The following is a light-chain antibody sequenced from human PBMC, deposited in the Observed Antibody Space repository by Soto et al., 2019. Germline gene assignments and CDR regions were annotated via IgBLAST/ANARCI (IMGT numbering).Light chain of an antibody. Sequence: ALTQPPSASGSPGQSVTISCTGTSSDVGAYNFVSWYQQHPGKAPKLIISEVTERPSGVPDRFSGSKSGNTASLTVSGLQAEDEADYYCSSHAGSIHFYVFGTGTKVTVL. J-gene: IGLJ1*01. CDR3: SSHAGSIHFYV. V-gene: IGLV2-8*01. CDR1: SSDVGAYNF. CDR2: EVT.